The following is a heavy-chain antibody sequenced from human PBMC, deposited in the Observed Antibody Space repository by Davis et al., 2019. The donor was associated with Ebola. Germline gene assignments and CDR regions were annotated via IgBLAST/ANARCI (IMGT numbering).Heavy chain of an antibody. CDR1: GGSIITYC. D-gene: IGHD3-16*01. Sequence: SETLSLTCTVSGGSIITYCWNWIRQPPGKGLEWIGYICHTGNNYNPSLKSRVTISLDTSKNQFSLKLTSVTAADTAVYYCARAFAPPLWAYYFDFWGQGSLVTVSS. V-gene: IGHV4-59*01. CDR3: ARAFAPPLWAYYFDF. J-gene: IGHJ4*02. CDR2: ICHTGN.